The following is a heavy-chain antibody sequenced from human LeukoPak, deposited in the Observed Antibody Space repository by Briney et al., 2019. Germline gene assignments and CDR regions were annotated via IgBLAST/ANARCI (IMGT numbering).Heavy chain of an antibody. D-gene: IGHD3-10*01. CDR1: GGSISSSSYY. Sequence: SETLSLTCTVSGGSISSSSYYWGWIRQPPGKGLEWIGSIYYSGSTYYNPSLKSRVTISVDTSKNQFSPKLSSVTAADTAVYYCARYDSGEFDYWGQGTLVIVAS. J-gene: IGHJ4*02. CDR2: IYYSGST. V-gene: IGHV4-39*01. CDR3: ARYDSGEFDY.